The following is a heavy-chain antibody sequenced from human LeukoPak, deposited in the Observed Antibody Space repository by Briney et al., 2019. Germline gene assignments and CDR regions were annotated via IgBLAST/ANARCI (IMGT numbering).Heavy chain of an antibody. CDR3: TRGSFWESPVNWFDP. Sequence: ASVKVSCKASGYTFTGYYMHWVRQAPGQGLEWMGWINPKNGGANYAPSFQGRVTMTRDRSITTVYMEVSSLTSDDTAVYYCTRGSFWESPVNWFDPWGQGTLVIVSS. CDR1: GYTFTGYY. CDR2: INPKNGGA. J-gene: IGHJ5*02. D-gene: IGHD1-26*01. V-gene: IGHV1-2*02.